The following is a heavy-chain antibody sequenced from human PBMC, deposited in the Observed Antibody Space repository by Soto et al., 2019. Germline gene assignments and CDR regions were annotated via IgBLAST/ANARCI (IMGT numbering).Heavy chain of an antibody. D-gene: IGHD5-12*01. V-gene: IGHV3-48*02. CDR2: ISSSSSTI. CDR1: GFTFSSYS. CDR3: ARAGLDSGYELYSDDYGMDV. J-gene: IGHJ6*02. Sequence: GGSLRLSCAASGFTFSSYSMNWVRQAPGKGLEWVSYISSSSSTIYYADSVKGRFTISRDNAKNSLYLQMNSLRDEDTAVYYCARAGLDSGYELYSDDYGMDVWGQGTTVTVSS.